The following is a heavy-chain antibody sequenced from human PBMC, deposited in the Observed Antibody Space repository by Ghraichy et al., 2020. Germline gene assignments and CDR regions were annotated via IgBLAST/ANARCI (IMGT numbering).Heavy chain of an antibody. V-gene: IGHV1-69*13. CDR1: GGTFSSYG. CDR3: VGGKFGSGWRYYFAF. Sequence: SVKVSFKAPGGTFSSYGISWVRQAPGQGLEWMGGVIPVLTTTNYAQTFQGRLTITADDYTSTAYMELSSLRSDDTAVYYCVGGKFGSGWRYYFAFWGQGSLVTVSS. D-gene: IGHD6-19*01. J-gene: IGHJ4*02. CDR2: VIPVLTTT.